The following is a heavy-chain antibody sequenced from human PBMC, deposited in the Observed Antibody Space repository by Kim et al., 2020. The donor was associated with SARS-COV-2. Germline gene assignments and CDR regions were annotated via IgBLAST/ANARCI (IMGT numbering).Heavy chain of an antibody. CDR2: INPSGGST. V-gene: IGHV1-46*01. CDR3: ARYTPGIAALYGMDV. Sequence: ASVKVSCKASGYTFTSYYMHWVRQAPGQGLEWMGIINPSGGSTSYAQKFQGRVTMTRDTSTSTVYMELSSLRSEDTAVYYCARYTPGIAALYGMDVWGQGTTVTVSS. CDR1: GYTFTSYY. J-gene: IGHJ6*02. D-gene: IGHD6-13*01.